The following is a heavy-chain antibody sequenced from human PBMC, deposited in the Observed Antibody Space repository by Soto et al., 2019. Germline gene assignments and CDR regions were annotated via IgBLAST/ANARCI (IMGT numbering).Heavy chain of an antibody. CDR1: GASISSYY. D-gene: IGHD4-17*01. V-gene: IGHV4-59*01. Sequence: LSLTCSVSGASISSYYWSWFRQAPGKGLEYIGYIHNGERTNYNPSLESRVTISADTSKNQFSLRLSSVTAADTAMYYCSYGDSPGPIDHSGQGTLVTVSS. CDR2: IHNGERT. J-gene: IGHJ4*02. CDR3: SYGDSPGPIDH.